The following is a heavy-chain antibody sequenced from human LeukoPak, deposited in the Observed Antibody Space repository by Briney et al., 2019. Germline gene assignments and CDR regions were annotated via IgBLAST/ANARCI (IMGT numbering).Heavy chain of an antibody. CDR1: GGTFSNYA. CDR3: ARWAGYCSITNCYTAFDY. CDR2: VTPIFGTA. V-gene: IGHV1-69*01. D-gene: IGHD2-2*02. Sequence: SVKVSCKASGGTFSNYAINWVRQVPGQGLEWMGGVTPIFGTANYAQRFQGRVTITADESTSTAYMELSSLRSEDTAVYYCARWAGYCSITNCYTAFDYWGQGTVVTVSS. J-gene: IGHJ4*02.